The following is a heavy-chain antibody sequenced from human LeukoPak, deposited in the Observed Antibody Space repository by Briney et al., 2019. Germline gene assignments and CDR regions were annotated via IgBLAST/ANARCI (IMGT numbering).Heavy chain of an antibody. CDR2: IYYSGST. D-gene: IGHD1-26*01. J-gene: IGHJ4*02. V-gene: IGHV4-39*07. Sequence: PSESLSLTCTVSGGSIRSSSYSWGWIRQPPGKGLEWIGSIYYSGSTYYNPSLKSRVTISVDTSKNQFSLKLSSVTAADTAVYYCAREGSYYPYYFDYWGQGTLVTVSS. CDR1: GGSIRSSSYS. CDR3: AREGSYYPYYFDY.